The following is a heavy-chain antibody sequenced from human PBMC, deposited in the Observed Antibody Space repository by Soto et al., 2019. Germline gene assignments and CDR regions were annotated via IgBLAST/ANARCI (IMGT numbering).Heavy chain of an antibody. Sequence: EVQLVESGGGLVKPGGSLRLSCAASGFTFSSYSMNWVRQAPGKGLEWVSSISSSSSYIYYADSVKGRFTISRDNAKNSLYLQMNRLRAEDTAVYYCARGPSTYFYYGMDVWGQGTTVTVSS. V-gene: IGHV3-21*01. CDR3: ARGPSTYFYYGMDV. CDR1: GFTFSSYS. CDR2: ISSSSSYI. D-gene: IGHD3-10*01. J-gene: IGHJ6*01.